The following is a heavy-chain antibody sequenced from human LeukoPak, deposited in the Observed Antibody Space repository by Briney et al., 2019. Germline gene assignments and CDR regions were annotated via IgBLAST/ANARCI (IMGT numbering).Heavy chain of an antibody. J-gene: IGHJ3*02. CDR1: GYTFTGYY. CDR2: INPNSGGT. CDR3: AREKVWYSSSWLDAFDI. V-gene: IGHV1-2*02. Sequence: ASVKVSCKASGYTFTGYYMHWVRQAPGQGLEWMGWINPNSGGTNYAQKFQGRVTMTRDTSISTAYMELSRLRSDDTAVYYCAREKVWYSSSWLDAFDIWGQGTMVTVSS. D-gene: IGHD6-13*01.